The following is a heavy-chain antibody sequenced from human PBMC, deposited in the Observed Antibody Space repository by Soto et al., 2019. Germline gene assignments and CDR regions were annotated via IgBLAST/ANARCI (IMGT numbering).Heavy chain of an antibody. CDR2: IKQDGSEK. Sequence: EVKLVESGGGLVQPGGSLRLSCAASGFTFSSYWMSWIRQAPGKGLEWVANIKQDGSEKYYVDSVKGRFTISRDNAKNSLYLQMNSLRAEDTAVYYCARDPAFHDYGDFTSPDAFDIWGQGTMVTVSS. V-gene: IGHV3-7*01. D-gene: IGHD4-17*01. J-gene: IGHJ3*02. CDR3: ARDPAFHDYGDFTSPDAFDI. CDR1: GFTFSSYW.